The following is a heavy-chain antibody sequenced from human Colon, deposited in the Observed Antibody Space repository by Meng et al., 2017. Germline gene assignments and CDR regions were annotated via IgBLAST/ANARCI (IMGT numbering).Heavy chain of an antibody. V-gene: IGHV1-69*06. CDR2: IIPLTGTT. J-gene: IGHJ4*02. CDR1: GGTFTTYT. D-gene: IGHD2-15*01. Sequence: QMQLVQSGAEVKKSGSSVKFSCKASGGTFTTYTYTWIRQAPGQGLEWVGGIIPLTGTTKSTQRFQGRLTITADKTTNTVYMDLTSLRSDDTAVYFCARGAVDFDYWGQGTLVTVSS. CDR3: ARGAVDFDY.